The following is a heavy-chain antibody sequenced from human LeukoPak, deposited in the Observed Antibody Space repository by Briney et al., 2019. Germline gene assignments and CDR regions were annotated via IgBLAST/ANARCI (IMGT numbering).Heavy chain of an antibody. Sequence: ASVKVSFKASGYTFTGYYMHWVRQAPGQGLEWMGWINPNSGGTNYAQKFQGRVTMTRDTSISTAYMELSRLRSDDTAVYYCARNYYDSSGYYQNWFDHWGQGTLVTVSS. CDR2: INPNSGGT. J-gene: IGHJ5*02. CDR1: GYTFTGYY. CDR3: ARNYYDSSGYYQNWFDH. V-gene: IGHV1-2*02. D-gene: IGHD3-22*01.